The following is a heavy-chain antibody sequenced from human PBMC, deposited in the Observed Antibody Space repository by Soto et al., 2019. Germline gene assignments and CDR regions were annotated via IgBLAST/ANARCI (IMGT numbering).Heavy chain of an antibody. CDR2: INHSGST. CDR3: ARDLTGTTVGFDY. D-gene: IGHD1-20*01. CDR1: GGSFSGYY. J-gene: IGHJ4*02. V-gene: IGHV4-34*01. Sequence: SETLSLTCAVYGGSFSGYYWSWIRQPPGKGLEWIGEINHSGSTNYNPSLKSRVTISVDTSKNQFSLKLSSVTAADTAVYYCARDLTGTTVGFDYWGQGTLVTVSS.